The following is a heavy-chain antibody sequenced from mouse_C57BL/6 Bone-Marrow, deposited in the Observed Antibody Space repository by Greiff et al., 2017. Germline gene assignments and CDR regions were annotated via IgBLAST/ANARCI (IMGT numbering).Heavy chain of an antibody. CDR1: GFTFSSYA. D-gene: IGHD3-1*01. CDR3: TRDWALFAY. Sequence: EVKVEESGEGLVKPGGSLKLSCAASGFTFSSYAMSWVRQTPEKRLEWVAYISSGGDYIYYADTVKGRFTISRDNARNTLYLQMSSLKSEDTAMYYCTRDWALFAYWGQGTLVTVSA. CDR2: ISSGGDYI. J-gene: IGHJ3*01. V-gene: IGHV5-9-1*02.